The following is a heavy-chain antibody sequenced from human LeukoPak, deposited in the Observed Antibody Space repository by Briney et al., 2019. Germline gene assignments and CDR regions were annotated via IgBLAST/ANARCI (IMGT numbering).Heavy chain of an antibody. Sequence: ASVTVSCTASGYTFPSYFMHRVRQAPGQGLEWMGIINPTGGSTTYAQKFQGRVTMTRDTSTSTVYMELSSLRSDDTAAYYCARTAARRFDYWGQGTLVTVSS. CDR1: GYTFPSYF. CDR3: ARTAARRFDY. V-gene: IGHV1-46*01. D-gene: IGHD6-6*01. CDR2: INPTGGST. J-gene: IGHJ4*02.